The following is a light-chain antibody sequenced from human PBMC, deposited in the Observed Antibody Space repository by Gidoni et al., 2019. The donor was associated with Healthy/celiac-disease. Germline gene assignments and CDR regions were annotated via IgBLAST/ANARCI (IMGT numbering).Light chain of an antibody. CDR3: QQRSNWPXXYT. Sequence: EIVLTQSPATLSLSPGERATLSCRASQSVSSYLAWYQQKPGQAPRLLIYDASNRATGIPARFSGSGSGTDFTLTISSLEPEDFAVYYCQQRSNWPXXYTFXXXTKLEIK. J-gene: IGKJ2*01. V-gene: IGKV3-11*01. CDR2: DAS. CDR1: QSVSSY.